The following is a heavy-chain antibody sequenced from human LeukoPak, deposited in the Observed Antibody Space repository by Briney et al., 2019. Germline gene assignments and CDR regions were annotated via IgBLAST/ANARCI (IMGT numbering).Heavy chain of an antibody. J-gene: IGHJ6*02. Sequence: GGSLRLSCAASGFTFSSYSMNWVRQAPGKGLEWVSSISSGSSYIYYADSVKGRFTISRDNAKNSLYLQMNSLRAEDTAVYYCARGGESYGMDVWGQGTTVTVSS. CDR3: ARGGESYGMDV. CDR1: GFTFSSYS. CDR2: ISSGSSYI. D-gene: IGHD2/OR15-2a*01. V-gene: IGHV3-21*01.